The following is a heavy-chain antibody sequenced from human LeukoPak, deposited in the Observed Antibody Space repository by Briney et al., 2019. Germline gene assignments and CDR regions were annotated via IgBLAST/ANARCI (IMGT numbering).Heavy chain of an antibody. J-gene: IGHJ4*02. CDR1: GGSFSDYY. CDR3: ARVLRPFTIFGVVFKSIDYFDY. D-gene: IGHD3-3*01. Sequence: SETLSLTCAVYGGSFSDYYWSWIRQPPGKGLEWIGEINHSGSTNYNPSHKSRVTISVDTSKNQFSLKLSSVTAADTAVYYCARVLRPFTIFGVVFKSIDYFDYWGQGTLVTVSS. CDR2: INHSGST. V-gene: IGHV4-34*01.